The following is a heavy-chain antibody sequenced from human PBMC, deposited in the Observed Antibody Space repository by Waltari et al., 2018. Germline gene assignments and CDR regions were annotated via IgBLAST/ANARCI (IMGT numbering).Heavy chain of an antibody. D-gene: IGHD3-22*01. V-gene: IGHV3-23*03. Sequence: EVQMLESGGGLVQPGGSLRLSCAASGLSFSNYDMNWVRQAPGKRLEWISVIYKDGSTYYVDSVRGRFTISRDNSKNTLYLQMNSLGAEDTAMYFCAKEGSGYYGGSFDYWGQGTMVTVSS. J-gene: IGHJ4*02. CDR3: AKEGSGYYGGSFDY. CDR1: GLSFSNYD. CDR2: IYKDGST.